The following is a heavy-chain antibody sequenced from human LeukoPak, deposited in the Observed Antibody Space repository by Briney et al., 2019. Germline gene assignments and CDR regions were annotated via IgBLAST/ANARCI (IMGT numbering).Heavy chain of an antibody. D-gene: IGHD3-10*01. CDR3: ARDRTPLLLWFGELYGYYYYYGMDV. Sequence: GGSLRLSCAASGFTFSSYAMSWVRQAPGKGLEWVSAISGSGGSTSYAQKFQGRVTMTRDTSTSTVYMELSSLRSEDTAVYYCARDRTPLLLWFGELYGYYYYYGMDVWGQGTTVTVSS. CDR2: ISGSGGST. J-gene: IGHJ6*02. V-gene: IGHV3-23*01. CDR1: GFTFSSYA.